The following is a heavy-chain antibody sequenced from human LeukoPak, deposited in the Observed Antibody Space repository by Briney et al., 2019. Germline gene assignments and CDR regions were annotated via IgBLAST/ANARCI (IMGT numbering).Heavy chain of an antibody. CDR2: ISYDGSNK. J-gene: IGHJ6*03. V-gene: IGHV3-30*04. Sequence: SGGSLRLSCAASGFTFSSYAMHWVRQAPGKGLEWVAVISYDGSNKYYADSVKGRFTISRDNSKNTLYLQMNSLRAEDTAVYYCAKAGGWNPYYYYYMDVWGKGTTVTISS. CDR1: GFTFSSYA. D-gene: IGHD6-19*01. CDR3: AKAGGWNPYYYYYMDV.